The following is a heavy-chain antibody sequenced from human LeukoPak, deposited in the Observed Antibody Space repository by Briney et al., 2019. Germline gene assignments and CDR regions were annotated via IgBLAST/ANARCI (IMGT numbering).Heavy chain of an antibody. J-gene: IGHJ4*02. Sequence: GRSLRLSCAASGFTFSSYAMSWVRQAPGKGLEWVSAISGSGGSTYYADSVKGRFTISRDNSKNTLYLQMNSLRAEDTAVYYCAKDRTDRYYYDSSGYYPGGYWGQGTLVTVSS. CDR3: AKDRTDRYYYDSSGYYPGGY. V-gene: IGHV3-23*01. CDR1: GFTFSSYA. D-gene: IGHD3-22*01. CDR2: ISGSGGST.